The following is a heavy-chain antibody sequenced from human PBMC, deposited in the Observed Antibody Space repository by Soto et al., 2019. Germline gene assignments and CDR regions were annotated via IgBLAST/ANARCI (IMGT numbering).Heavy chain of an antibody. J-gene: IGHJ4*02. V-gene: IGHV3-21*04. Sequence: GGSLRLSCAASGFTFGGYSMSWVRQAPGKGLEWVSSISSSSSYIYYADSVKGRFTVSRDNSKNTLYLQMNSLRAEDTAVYYCAKENGYSSSWFEFDYWGQGTLVTVSS. D-gene: IGHD6-13*01. CDR1: GFTFGGYS. CDR3: AKENGYSSSWFEFDY. CDR2: ISSSSSYI.